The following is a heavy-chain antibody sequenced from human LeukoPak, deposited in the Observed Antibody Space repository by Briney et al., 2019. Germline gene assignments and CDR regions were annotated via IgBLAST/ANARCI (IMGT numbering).Heavy chain of an antibody. CDR2: ISGSGGST. Sequence: GGPLRLSCAASGFTFSSYAMSWVRQAPGKVLEWVSAISGSGGSTYYADSVKGRFTISRDNSKNTLYLQMNSLRAEDTAVYYCAKGYVGSGWYEYYFDYWGQGTLVTVSS. J-gene: IGHJ4*02. CDR1: GFTFSSYA. V-gene: IGHV3-23*01. D-gene: IGHD6-19*01. CDR3: AKGYVGSGWYEYYFDY.